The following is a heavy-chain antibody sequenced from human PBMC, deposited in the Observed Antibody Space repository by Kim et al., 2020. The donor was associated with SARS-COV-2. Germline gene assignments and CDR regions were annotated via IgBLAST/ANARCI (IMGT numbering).Heavy chain of an antibody. V-gene: IGHV3-23*01. J-gene: IGHJ4*02. CDR3: EASDY. CDR2: IRGSGVRP. Sequence: IRGSGVRPRYAAAVKGRFTISRDNSKSTLFLQMNSLRAEDTAVYYCEASDYWGQGSLVTVSS.